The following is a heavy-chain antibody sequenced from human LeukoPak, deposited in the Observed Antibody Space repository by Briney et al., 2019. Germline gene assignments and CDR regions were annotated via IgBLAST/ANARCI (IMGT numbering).Heavy chain of an antibody. CDR1: GGSVSSYY. D-gene: IGHD1-26*01. CDR2: IYYSGTT. Sequence: SETLSLTCTVSGGSVSSYYWSWSRQPPGKGLEWVGYIYYSGTTNYNPSLKRRVTISIYTSKNQFSLKLSSVTAADTAVYYCSRASTRGSPGYFDYWGQGTLVTVSS. V-gene: IGHV4-59*02. J-gene: IGHJ4*02. CDR3: SRASTRGSPGYFDY.